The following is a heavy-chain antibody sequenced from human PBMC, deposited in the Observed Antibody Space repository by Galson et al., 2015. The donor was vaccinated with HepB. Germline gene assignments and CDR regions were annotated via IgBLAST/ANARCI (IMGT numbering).Heavy chain of an antibody. CDR1: GGSFSGYY. V-gene: IGHV4-34*01. CDR2: INHSGST. CDR3: ARGRADIVALDV. J-gene: IGHJ6*04. D-gene: IGHD5-12*01. Sequence: SETLSLTCAVYGGSFSGYYWSWIRQPPGKGLEWLGEINHSGSTNYNPSLKSRVTISVDTSKNQFSRKLSSVTAADTAVYYCARGRADIVALDVWGKGTSVTVSS.